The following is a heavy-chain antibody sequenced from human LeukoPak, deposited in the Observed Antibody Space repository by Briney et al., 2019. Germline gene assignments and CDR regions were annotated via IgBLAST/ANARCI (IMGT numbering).Heavy chain of an antibody. Sequence: ASVKVSCKASGYTFTSYGISWVRQAPGQGLEWMGWISAYNGNTNYAQKLQGRVTMTTDTSTSTAYMELRSLRSDDTAVYYCARVKDYDYVWGSYRNDAFDIWGQGTMVTVSS. CDR2: ISAYNGNT. V-gene: IGHV1-18*01. J-gene: IGHJ3*02. D-gene: IGHD3-16*02. CDR1: GYTFTSYG. CDR3: ARVKDYDYVWGSYRNDAFDI.